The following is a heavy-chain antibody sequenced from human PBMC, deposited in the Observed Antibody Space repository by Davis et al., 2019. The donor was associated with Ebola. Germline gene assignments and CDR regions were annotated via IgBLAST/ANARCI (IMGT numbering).Heavy chain of an antibody. CDR3: ARASKSDCSSTSCYRGEYYYYYYMDV. Sequence: PGGSLRLSCAASGFTFSSYSMNWVRQAPGKGLEWVSYISSSSSTIYYADSVKGQFTISRDNAKNSLYLQMNSLRAEDTAVYYCARASKSDCSSTSCYRGEYYYYYYMDVWGKGTTVTVSS. CDR2: ISSSSSTI. D-gene: IGHD2-2*02. V-gene: IGHV3-48*04. CDR1: GFTFSSYS. J-gene: IGHJ6*03.